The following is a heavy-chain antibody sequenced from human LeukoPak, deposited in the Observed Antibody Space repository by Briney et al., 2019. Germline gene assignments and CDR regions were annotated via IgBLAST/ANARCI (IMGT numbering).Heavy chain of an antibody. Sequence: PGGPLNLSFEPPGLPLSSMPMTWFPQAQGKGLDWVPPIIGSGGSTYYADSVKGRFTISRDNSKNTLYLQMNSLRAEDTAVYYCAKVSVSVYCGGDCKRGDYWGQGTLVTVSS. V-gene: IGHV3-23*01. CDR3: AKVSVSVYCGGDCKRGDY. CDR2: IIGSGGST. D-gene: IGHD2-21*02. J-gene: IGHJ4*02. CDR1: GLPLSSMP.